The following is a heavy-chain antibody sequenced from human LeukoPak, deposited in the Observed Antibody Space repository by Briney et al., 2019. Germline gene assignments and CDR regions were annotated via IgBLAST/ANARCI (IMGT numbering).Heavy chain of an antibody. Sequence: SGGSLRLSCATSGFTFSSYSMNWVRQAPGKGLEWVSSISSSSSYIYYADSVKGRFTISRDNAKNSLYLQMNSLRAEDTAVYYCARSLVVITPVYYYYGMDVWGQGTTVTVSS. CDR2: ISSSSSYI. J-gene: IGHJ6*02. CDR1: GFTFSSYS. V-gene: IGHV3-21*01. CDR3: ARSLVVITPVYYYYGMDV. D-gene: IGHD3-22*01.